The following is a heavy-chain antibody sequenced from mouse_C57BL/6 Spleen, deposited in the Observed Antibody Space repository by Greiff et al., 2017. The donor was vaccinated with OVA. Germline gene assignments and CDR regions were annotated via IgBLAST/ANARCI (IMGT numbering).Heavy chain of an antibody. D-gene: IGHD2-5*01. CDR1: GFTFSSYA. V-gene: IGHV5-4*03. CDR3: ARSYDSNPSDY. Sequence: EVKLMESGGGLVKPGGSLKLSCAASGFTFSSYAMSWVRQTPEKRLEWVATISDGGSYTYYPDNVQGRFTISRDNAKNNLYLQMSHLKSEDTAMYYCARSYDSNPSDYWGQGTSVTVSS. J-gene: IGHJ4*01. CDR2: ISDGGSYT.